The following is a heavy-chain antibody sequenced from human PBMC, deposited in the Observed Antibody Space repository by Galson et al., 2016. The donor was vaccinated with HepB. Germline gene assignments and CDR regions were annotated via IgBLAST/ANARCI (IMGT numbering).Heavy chain of an antibody. CDR2: ISFDGSKT. D-gene: IGHD3-10*01. CDR1: EFTFSRYG. V-gene: IGHV3-30*18. J-gene: IGHJ5*02. CDR3: AKDLGRWFGEFFDP. Sequence: SLRLSCAASEFTFSRYGMHWVRQAPGKGLEWVAFISFDGSKTYYADSLKGRFTVSRDNSKNTLYLQVNSLRTEDTAVDYCAKDLGRWFGEFFDPWGQGTLVTVSS.